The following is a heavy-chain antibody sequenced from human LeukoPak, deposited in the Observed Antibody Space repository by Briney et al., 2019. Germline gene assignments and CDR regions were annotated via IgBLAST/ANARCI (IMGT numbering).Heavy chain of an antibody. CDR1: GYTFTSYG. J-gene: IGHJ6*02. Sequence: ASVKVSCKASGYTFTSYGISWVRQAPGQGLEWMGWISAYNGNTNYAQKLQGRVTMTTDTSTSTAYMELRSLRSDDTAVYYCARTVGRVDWSTPEGGYYYSMDVWGQGTTVTVSS. V-gene: IGHV1-18*01. D-gene: IGHD3-9*01. CDR2: ISAYNGNT. CDR3: ARTVGRVDWSTPEGGYYYSMDV.